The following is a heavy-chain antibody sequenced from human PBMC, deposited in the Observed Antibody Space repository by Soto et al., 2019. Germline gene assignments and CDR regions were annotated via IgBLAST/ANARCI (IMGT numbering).Heavy chain of an antibody. CDR3: TRATFDV. J-gene: IGHJ6*02. V-gene: IGHV3-33*01. Sequence: LRLSCAVSGFSFSTYAMHWVRQAPGKGLEWLAIIWFDGVKEYYAESVRGRFTISIDNSKNTVFLQMDTVGAEDSALYYCTRATFDVWGQGTTVTVSS. CDR2: IWFDGVKE. CDR1: GFSFSTYA.